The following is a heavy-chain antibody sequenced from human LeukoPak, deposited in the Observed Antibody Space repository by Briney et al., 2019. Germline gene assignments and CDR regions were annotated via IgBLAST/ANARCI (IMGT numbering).Heavy chain of an antibody. CDR1: GGTFSSYA. J-gene: IGHJ4*02. CDR3: ATDRGSWYVFEY. Sequence: SVKVSCKASGGTFSSYAISWVRQAPGQGLEWMGGIIPIFGTANYAQKFQGRVTITTDESTSTAYMELSSLRSEDTAVYYCATDRGSWYVFEYWGQGTLVTVSS. CDR2: IIPIFGTA. D-gene: IGHD6-13*01. V-gene: IGHV1-69*05.